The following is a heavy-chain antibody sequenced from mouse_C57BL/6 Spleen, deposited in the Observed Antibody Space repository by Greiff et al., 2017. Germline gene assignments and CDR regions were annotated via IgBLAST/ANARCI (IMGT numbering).Heavy chain of an antibody. CDR2: ISSGGSYT. CDR3: ARQGDYFDY. J-gene: IGHJ2*01. V-gene: IGHV5-6*02. CDR1: GFTFSSYG. Sequence: EVMLVESGGDLVKPGGSLKLSCAASGFTFSSYGMSWVRQTPDKRLEWVATISSGGSYTYYPDSVKGRFTISRDNAKNTLYLQMSSLKSEDTAMYYCARQGDYFDYWGPGTTLSVSS.